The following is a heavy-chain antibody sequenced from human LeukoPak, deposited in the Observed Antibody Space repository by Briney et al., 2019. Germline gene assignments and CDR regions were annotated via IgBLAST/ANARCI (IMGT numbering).Heavy chain of an antibody. V-gene: IGHV3-7*03. D-gene: IGHD6-13*01. Sequence: GGSLRLSCAASGFPFSSYSMTWVRQAPGKGLEWVANIKPDGTTKFYVDSVKGRFTISGDNALNSLYLQMNSLRAEDTAIYYCARSIPYGTTWYGRSDYWGQGTLVTVSS. CDR2: IKPDGTTK. CDR1: GFPFSSYS. J-gene: IGHJ4*02. CDR3: ARSIPYGTTWYGRSDY.